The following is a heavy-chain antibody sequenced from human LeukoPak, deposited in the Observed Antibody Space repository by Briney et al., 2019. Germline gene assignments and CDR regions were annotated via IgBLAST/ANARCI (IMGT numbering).Heavy chain of an antibody. V-gene: IGHV4-34*01. Sequence: SETLSLTCAVYGGSFSGYYWSWIRQPPGKGLEWIGEINHSGSTNYNPSLKSRVTISVDTSKNQFSLKLSSVTAADTAVYYCARGRTEYDFWSGFRGIIDYWGQGTLVTVSS. D-gene: IGHD3-3*01. CDR2: INHSGST. CDR3: ARGRTEYDFWSGFRGIIDY. CDR1: GGSFSGYY. J-gene: IGHJ4*02.